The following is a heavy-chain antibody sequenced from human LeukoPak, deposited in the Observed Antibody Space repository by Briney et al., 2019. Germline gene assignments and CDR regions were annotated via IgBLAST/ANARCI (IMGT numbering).Heavy chain of an antibody. J-gene: IGHJ4*02. CDR1: GGSISSGGYY. V-gene: IGHV4-31*03. Sequence: PSQTLSLTCTVSGGSISSGGYYWSWIRQHPGEGLEWIGYIYYSGSTYYNPSLKSRITISVDTSKNQFSLKLSSVTAADTAVYYCASLDCSSTSCPFDYWGQGTLVTVSS. CDR2: IYYSGST. D-gene: IGHD2-2*01. CDR3: ASLDCSSTSCPFDY.